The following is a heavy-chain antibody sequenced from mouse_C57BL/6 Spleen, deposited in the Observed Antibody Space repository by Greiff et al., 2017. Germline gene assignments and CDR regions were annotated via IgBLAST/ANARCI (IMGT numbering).Heavy chain of an antibody. V-gene: IGHV14-3*01. CDR2: IDPANGNT. CDR3: ARMTTVMDY. J-gene: IGHJ4*01. CDR1: GFTIKNSY. D-gene: IGHD1-1*01. Sequence: VQLQQSVAELVRPGASVKLSCTASGFTIKNSYMHWVKQRPEQGLEWIGRIDPANGNTKYAPKFQGKATLTADTSSNTAYLLLCNLTSENSAIYYCARMTTVMDYWGQGTSVTVSS.